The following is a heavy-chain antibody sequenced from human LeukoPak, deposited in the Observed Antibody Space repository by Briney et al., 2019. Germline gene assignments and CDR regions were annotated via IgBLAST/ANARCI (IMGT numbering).Heavy chain of an antibody. Sequence: ASVKVSCKASGYTFTGYYMHWVRQAPGQGLEWMGWINPNSGGTNYAQKFQGRVTMTRDTSISTAYMELSRLRSDDTAVYYCARDQDSSGWCAYWGQGTLVTVSS. CDR3: ARDQDSSGWCAY. J-gene: IGHJ4*02. CDR1: GYTFTGYY. D-gene: IGHD6-19*01. V-gene: IGHV1-2*02. CDR2: INPNSGGT.